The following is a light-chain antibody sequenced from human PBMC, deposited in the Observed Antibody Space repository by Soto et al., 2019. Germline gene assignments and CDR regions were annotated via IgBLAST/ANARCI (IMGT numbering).Light chain of an antibody. Sequence: EIVLTQSPGTLSLSPGERAALSCRASQSACFTYLAWCQHQPGQAPRLLMYGASSRATGTPDRSSGSGSGTDFTLTVSRLEPEDFAVYYCQQYNNWPRTFGQGTKVEIK. CDR3: QQYNNWPRT. V-gene: IGKV3-20*01. CDR1: QSACFTY. J-gene: IGKJ1*01. CDR2: GAS.